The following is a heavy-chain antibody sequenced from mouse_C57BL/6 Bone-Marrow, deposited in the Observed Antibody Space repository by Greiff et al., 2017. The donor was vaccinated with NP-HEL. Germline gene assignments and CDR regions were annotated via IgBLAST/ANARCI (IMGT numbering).Heavy chain of an antibody. CDR3: ARVTTARGYFDV. CDR2: INPYNGGT. CDR1: GYTFTDYY. V-gene: IGHV1-19*01. Sequence: VQLQQSGPVLVKPGASVKMSCKASGYTFTDYYMNWVKQSHGKSLEWIGVINPYNGGTSYNQKFKGKATLTVDKSSSTAYMELNSLTSEDSAVYYCARVTTARGYFDVWGTGTTVTVSS. D-gene: IGHD1-2*01. J-gene: IGHJ1*03.